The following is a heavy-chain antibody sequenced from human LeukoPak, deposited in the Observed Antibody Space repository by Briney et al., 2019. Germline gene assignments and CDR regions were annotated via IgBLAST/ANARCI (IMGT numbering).Heavy chain of an antibody. J-gene: IGHJ3*02. CDR3: ARGEMTMIINFDM. CDR1: GGSINGYY. V-gene: IGHV4-59*01. D-gene: IGHD3-22*01. CDR2: IYSSGST. Sequence: PSETLSLTCTVSGGSINGYYWTWIRQPPGEGLEWIGYIYSSGSTNYNPSLKSRVTISLDTSKNHFSLRLSSVTAADTAVYYCARGEMTMIINFDMWGRGTMVTVSS.